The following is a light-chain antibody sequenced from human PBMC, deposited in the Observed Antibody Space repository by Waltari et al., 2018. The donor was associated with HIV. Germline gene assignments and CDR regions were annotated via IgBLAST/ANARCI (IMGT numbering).Light chain of an antibody. CDR3: CSYAGNYPVL. J-gene: IGLJ3*02. CDR2: DVT. V-gene: IGLV2-11*01. CDR1: SSDVGGYNY. Sequence: QSALTQPRSVSGSPGQSVTISCTGTSSDVGGYNYVSWYQQNPGKAPKFIIYDVTQRPSGVPERFSGSKSGNTASLTISGLQAEDEADYYCCSYAGNYPVLFGGGTKLTVL.